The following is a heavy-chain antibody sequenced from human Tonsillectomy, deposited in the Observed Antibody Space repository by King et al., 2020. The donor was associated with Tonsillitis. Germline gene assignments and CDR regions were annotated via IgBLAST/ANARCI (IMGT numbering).Heavy chain of an antibody. V-gene: IGHV4-4*07. Sequence: QLQESGPGLLKPSETLSLICAVSGDSIGDYYWNWLRQSAGKRLEWIGRIYRSGMTHYNPSLQSRVAVSVDTSNNQFSLKLRSLTAADTAGYYCARDPQVAGYFDYWGQGILVTVSS. CDR1: GDSIGDYY. J-gene: IGHJ4*02. CDR3: ARDPQVAGYFDY. D-gene: IGHD5-12*01. CDR2: IYRSGMT.